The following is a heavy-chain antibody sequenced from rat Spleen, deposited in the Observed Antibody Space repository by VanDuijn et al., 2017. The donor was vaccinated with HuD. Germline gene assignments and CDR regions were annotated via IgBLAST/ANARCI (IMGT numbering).Heavy chain of an antibody. CDR3: TTESRRINYGGYSALFDY. J-gene: IGHJ2*01. V-gene: IGHV5-20*01. Sequence: EVQLVESGGGLVQPGRSLKLSCAASGFTFSDYAMAWVRQSPKKGLEWVASITNTGGNTHYPESVKGRFTISRDNAKSSLYLQMDSLRSEDTATYYCTTESRRINYGGYSALFDYWGQGVMVTVSS. D-gene: IGHD1-11*01. CDR1: GFTFSDYA. CDR2: ITNTGGNT.